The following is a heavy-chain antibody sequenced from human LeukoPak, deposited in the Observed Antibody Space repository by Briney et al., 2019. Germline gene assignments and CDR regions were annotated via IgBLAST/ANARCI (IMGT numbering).Heavy chain of an antibody. Sequence: GGSLRLSCTASGFSFGDYSMNWVRQAPGKGLEWVSAFSPSGGGTYYADSVKGRFTISRDNSKNTLYLQMNSLRAEDTAVYYCARALRIYYYFDYWGQGTLVTVSS. CDR1: GFSFGDYS. D-gene: IGHD1-26*01. J-gene: IGHJ4*02. CDR2: FSPSGGGT. V-gene: IGHV3-23*01. CDR3: ARALRIYYYFDY.